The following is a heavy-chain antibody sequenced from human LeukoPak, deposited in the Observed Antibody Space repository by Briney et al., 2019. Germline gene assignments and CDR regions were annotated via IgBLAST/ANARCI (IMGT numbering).Heavy chain of an antibody. J-gene: IGHJ4*02. CDR3: AKDKLRPYGSGSYFYLREYYFDY. CDR2: IRYDGSNK. CDR1: GFTFSSYG. D-gene: IGHD3-10*01. V-gene: IGHV3-30*02. Sequence: PGGSLRLSCAASGFTFSSYGMHWVRQAPGKGLEWVAFIRYDGSNKYYADSVKGRFTISRDNSKNTLYLQMNSLRAEDTAVYYCAKDKLRPYGSGSYFYLREYYFDYWGQGTLVTVSS.